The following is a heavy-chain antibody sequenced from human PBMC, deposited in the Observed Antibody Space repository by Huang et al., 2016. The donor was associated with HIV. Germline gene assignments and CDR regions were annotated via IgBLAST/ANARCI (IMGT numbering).Heavy chain of an antibody. J-gene: IGHJ4*02. D-gene: IGHD3-3*01. CDR3: ARGPIRFLAWLLNFDY. Sequence: QILLIESGGGVVQPGRSLRLSCAASGFTFSSDGMHWVRQAPGKGLEVVAVISYDEDNKYYADSVRGRFTSTRDNSKNTLYLQMNSLRIEDTAVYYCARGPIRFLAWLLNFDYWGQGALVTVSS. V-gene: IGHV3-30*03. CDR1: GFTFSSDG. CDR2: ISYDEDNK.